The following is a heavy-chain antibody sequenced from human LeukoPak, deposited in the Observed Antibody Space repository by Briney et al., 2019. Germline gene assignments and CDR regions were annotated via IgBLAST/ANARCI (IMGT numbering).Heavy chain of an antibody. CDR1: GLTFSSYR. J-gene: IGHJ4*02. V-gene: IGHV3-74*03. Sequence: GRSLRPSPAPSGLTFSSYRMHAGRAAPGERRGWGSRNSTDGTYTTSAHSVKGRFPIYRDNSKNTLSLKLNSLRAEDRPVYNCAKVGVQLERRGVDYWGQGTLVTVSS. D-gene: IGHD1-1*01. CDR3: AKVGVQLERRGVDY. CDR2: NSTDGTYT.